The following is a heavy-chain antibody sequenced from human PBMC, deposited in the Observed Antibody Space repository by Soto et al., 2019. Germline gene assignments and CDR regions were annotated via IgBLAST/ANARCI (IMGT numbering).Heavy chain of an antibody. D-gene: IGHD6-13*01. Sequence: VQLLESGGGFAQPGGSLRLSCAASGFVFSKSGMSWVRQAPGKGLAWVAGIGGSGRNTYYADSVKGRFIISKDNSKNPLFLQMTSLRAEDTAIYYCAKDGLSDSPSAIDYWGQGTLVTVSS. CDR2: IGGSGRNT. V-gene: IGHV3-23*01. J-gene: IGHJ4*02. CDR1: GFVFSKSG. CDR3: AKDGLSDSPSAIDY.